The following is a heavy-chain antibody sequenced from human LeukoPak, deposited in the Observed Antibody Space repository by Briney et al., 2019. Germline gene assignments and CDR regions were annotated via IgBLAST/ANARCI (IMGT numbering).Heavy chain of an antibody. V-gene: IGHV3-20*04. CDR1: GFTFDDYG. CDR3: AKDSDGGNQLLFDY. CDR2: INLSSSSR. D-gene: IGHD4-23*01. J-gene: IGHJ4*02. Sequence: RPGGSLRLSCAASGFTFDDYGMSWVRQAPGKGLEWVSGINLSSSSRGYADSVKGRFTISRDSAKKFLYLQMNSLRTEDTALYYCAKDSDGGNQLLFDYWGQGTLVTVSS.